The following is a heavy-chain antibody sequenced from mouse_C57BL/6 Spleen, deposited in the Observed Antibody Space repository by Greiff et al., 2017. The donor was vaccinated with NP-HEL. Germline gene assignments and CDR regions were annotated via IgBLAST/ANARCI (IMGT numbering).Heavy chain of an antibody. Sequence: DVQLVESGGGLVKPGGSLKLSCAASGFTFSDYGMHWVRQAPEKGLEWVAYISSGSSTIYYADTVKGRFTISRDNAKNTLFLQMTSLRSEDTAMYYCARHYCSSYVHFDYWGQGTTLTVSS. CDR3: ARHYCSSYVHFDY. D-gene: IGHD1-1*01. CDR1: GFTFSDYG. V-gene: IGHV5-17*01. CDR2: ISSGSSTI. J-gene: IGHJ2*01.